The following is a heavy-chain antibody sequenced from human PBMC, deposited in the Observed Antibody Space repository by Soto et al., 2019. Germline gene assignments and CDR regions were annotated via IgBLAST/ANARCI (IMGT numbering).Heavy chain of an antibody. D-gene: IGHD2-2*01. Sequence: SETLSLTCTVSGGSISSSSYYWGWIRQPPGKGLEWIGYIYYSGSTNYNPSLKSRVTISVDTSKNQFSLKLSSVTAADTAVYYCARESLTAAMLSWGQGILVTVSS. CDR3: ARESLTAAMLS. CDR1: GGSISSSSYY. CDR2: IYYSGST. J-gene: IGHJ4*02. V-gene: IGHV4-61*01.